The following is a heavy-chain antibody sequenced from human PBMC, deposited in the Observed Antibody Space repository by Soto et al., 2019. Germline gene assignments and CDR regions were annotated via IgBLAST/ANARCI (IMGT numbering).Heavy chain of an antibody. CDR1: GGSISSGGYY. CDR2: IYYSGST. D-gene: IGHD1-1*01. CDR3: ARHDAQNYYYYGMDV. J-gene: IGHJ6*02. V-gene: IGHV4-31*03. Sequence: SETLSLTCTVSGGSISSGGYYWSWIRQHPGKGLEWIGYIYYSGSTYYNPSLKSRVTISVDTSKNQFSLKLSSVTAADTAVYYCARHDAQNYYYYGMDVWGQGTTVTVSS.